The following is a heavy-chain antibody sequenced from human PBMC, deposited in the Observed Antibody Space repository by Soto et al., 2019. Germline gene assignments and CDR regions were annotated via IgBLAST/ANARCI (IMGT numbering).Heavy chain of an antibody. V-gene: IGHV1-69*01. D-gene: IGHD1-7*01. J-gene: IGHJ2*01. Sequence: QVQLVQSGAEVKKPGSSVKVSCKASGGTFSSYDISWVRQAPGQGLEWMGGIIPIFGTANYAQKFQGRVTITADESTSTAYMELSSLRSEDTAVYYCARAEFVTGTTPWYFDLWGRGTLVTVSS. CDR1: GGTFSSYD. CDR2: IIPIFGTA. CDR3: ARAEFVTGTTPWYFDL.